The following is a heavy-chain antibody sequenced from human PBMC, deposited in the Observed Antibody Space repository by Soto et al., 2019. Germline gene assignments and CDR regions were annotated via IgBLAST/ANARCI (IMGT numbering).Heavy chain of an antibody. CDR2: IWYDGSNK. CDR3: ARASRYYVSSIDY. CDR1: GFTFSSYG. J-gene: IGHJ4*02. V-gene: IGHV3-33*01. D-gene: IGHD3-10*01. Sequence: QVQLVESGGGVVQPGRSLRLSCAASGFTFSSYGMHWVRQAPGKGLEWVAVIWYDGSNKYYADSVKGRFTISRDNSKNKLYLQMNSLRAEDTAVYYCARASRYYVSSIDYWGQGTLVTVSS.